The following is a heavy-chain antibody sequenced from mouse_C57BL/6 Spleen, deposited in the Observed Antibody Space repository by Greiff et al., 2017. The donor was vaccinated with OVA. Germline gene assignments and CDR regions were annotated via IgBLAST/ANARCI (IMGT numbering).Heavy chain of an antibody. J-gene: IGHJ2*01. CDR1: GFTFSDYY. CDR3: ARLYYYGSSHFDY. D-gene: IGHD1-1*01. Sequence: EVQLVESEGGLVQPGSSMKLSCTASGFTFSDYYMAWVRQVPEKGLEWVANINYDGSSTYYLDSLKSRFIISRDNAKNILYLQMSSLKSEDTATYYCARLYYYGSSHFDYWGQGTTLTVSS. V-gene: IGHV5-16*01. CDR2: INYDGSST.